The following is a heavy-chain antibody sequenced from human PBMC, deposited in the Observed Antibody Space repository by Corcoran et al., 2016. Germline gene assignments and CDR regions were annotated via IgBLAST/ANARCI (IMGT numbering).Heavy chain of an antibody. CDR3: ARVMRGYCSSTSCYRWYFDL. Sequence: QVQLVQSGAEVKKPGSSVKVSCKASGGTFSSYAISWVRQAPGQGLEWMGGIIPIFGTANYAQKFQGRVTITADKSTSTAYMELSSLRSEDTAVYCCARVMRGYCSSTSCYRWYFDLWGRGTMVTVSS. CDR2: IIPIFGTA. J-gene: IGHJ2*01. D-gene: IGHD2-2*01. V-gene: IGHV1-69*06. CDR1: GGTFSSYA.